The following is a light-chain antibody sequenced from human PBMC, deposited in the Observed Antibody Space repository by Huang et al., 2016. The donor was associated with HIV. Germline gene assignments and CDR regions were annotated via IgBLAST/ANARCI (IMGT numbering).Light chain of an antibody. V-gene: IGKV2-28*01. CDR3: MQALQTPYT. Sequence: IVMTQSPLSLPVTPGEPASISCRSSQSLLHSNGYSYLDWYLQKPGHSPQLLIYLGSNRASGVPDRFSGSGSGTDFTLKISRVEAEDVGVYYCMQALQTPYTFGQGTKLEIK. J-gene: IGKJ2*01. CDR2: LGS. CDR1: QSLLHSNGYSY.